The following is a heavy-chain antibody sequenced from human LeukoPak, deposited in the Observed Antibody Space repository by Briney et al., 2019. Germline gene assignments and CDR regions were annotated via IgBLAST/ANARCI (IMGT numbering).Heavy chain of an antibody. V-gene: IGHV1-69*13. Sequence: ASVKVSCKVSGYTLTELSMHWVRQAPGKGLEWMGGIIPIFGTANYAQKFQGRVTITADESTSTAYMELSSLRSEDTAVYYCASGVDGYNGYWGQGTLVTVSS. CDR1: GYTLTELS. CDR3: ASGVDGYNGY. CDR2: IIPIFGTA. J-gene: IGHJ4*02. D-gene: IGHD5-24*01.